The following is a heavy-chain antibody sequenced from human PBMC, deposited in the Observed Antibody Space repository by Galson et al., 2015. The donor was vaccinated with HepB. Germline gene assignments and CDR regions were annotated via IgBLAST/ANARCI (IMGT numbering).Heavy chain of an antibody. CDR3: TTGGGGWNDY. Sequence: SLRLSCAASGFTFSNTWMSWVRQAPGKGLEWVGRIQSKTDGGTTDYAAPVKGRFTISRDDSKNTLYLQMNSLKTEDTAVYYCTTGGGGWNDYWGQGTLVTVSS. J-gene: IGHJ4*02. CDR2: IQSKTDGGTT. D-gene: IGHD3-16*01. CDR1: GFTFSNTW. V-gene: IGHV3-15*01.